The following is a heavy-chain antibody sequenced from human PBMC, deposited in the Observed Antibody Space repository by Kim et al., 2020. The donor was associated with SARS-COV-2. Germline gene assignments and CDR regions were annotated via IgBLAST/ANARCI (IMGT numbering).Heavy chain of an antibody. D-gene: IGHD3-9*01. CDR2: IKSKNDGGTT. Sequence: GGSLRLSCAASGFTFSNAWMSWVRQAPGKGLEWVGRIKSKNDGGTTDYAAPVKGRFTISRDDSKNTLYLQMNSLKTEDTAVYYCTTWLLTGYYSLFGDAFDIWGQGTRVTVSS. CDR3: TTWLLTGYYSLFGDAFDI. V-gene: IGHV3-15*01. CDR1: GFTFSNAW. J-gene: IGHJ3*02.